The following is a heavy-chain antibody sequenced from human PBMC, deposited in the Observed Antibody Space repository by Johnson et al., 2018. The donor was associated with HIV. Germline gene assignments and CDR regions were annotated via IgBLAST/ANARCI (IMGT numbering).Heavy chain of an antibody. CDR1: GFTFSSYG. CDR2: ISYDGSNK. Sequence: VQLLESGGGVVQPGRSLRLSCAASGFTFSSYGMHWVRQAPGKGLECVAVISYDGSNKYYADSVKGRFTISRDNSKNTLYLQMNSLRAEDTALYYCARDRAGNGVFPDAFDIWGQGTMVTVSS. J-gene: IGHJ3*02. V-gene: IGHV3-30*03. D-gene: IGHD2-8*01. CDR3: ARDRAGNGVFPDAFDI.